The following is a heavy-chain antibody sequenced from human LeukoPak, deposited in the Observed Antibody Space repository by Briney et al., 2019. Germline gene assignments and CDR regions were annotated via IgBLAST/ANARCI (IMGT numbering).Heavy chain of an antibody. CDR1: GGTFSSYA. CDR2: IIPIFGTA. D-gene: IGHD3-22*01. CDR3: ARPAPPRNNYYDSSGYYRY. Sequence: SVKVSCKASGGTFSSYAISWVRQAPGQGLEWMGGIIPIFGTANYAQKFQGRVTITADESTSTAYMELSSLKASDTAMYYCARPAPPRNNYYDSSGYYRYWGQGTLVTVSS. V-gene: IGHV1-69*13. J-gene: IGHJ4*02.